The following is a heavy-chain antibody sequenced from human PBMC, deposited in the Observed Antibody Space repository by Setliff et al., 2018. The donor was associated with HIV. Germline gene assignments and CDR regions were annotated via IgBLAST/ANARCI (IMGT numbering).Heavy chain of an antibody. J-gene: IGHJ5*02. CDR3: ARGVARQVVIDRWFDP. Sequence: SETLSLTCAVFGGSFSDFYWSWIRQPPGKGLEWIGEISYSGSTVYNPSLKSRVTMSVDASKNLVSLNLNSVTAAGTAIYYCARGVARQVVIDRWFDPWGQGTPVTVSS. V-gene: IGHV4-34*01. CDR1: GGSFSDFY. D-gene: IGHD2-21*01. CDR2: ISYSGST.